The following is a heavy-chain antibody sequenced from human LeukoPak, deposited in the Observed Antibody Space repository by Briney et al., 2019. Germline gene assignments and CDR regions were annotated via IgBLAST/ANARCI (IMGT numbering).Heavy chain of an antibody. Sequence: PSETLSLTCTVSGSSINTPYYWAWIRRPPGEGLEWIGNIFHGVTTFYNPSLMNRVAISVDTSKNQFSLKLTSVTAADTAVYCARDATIAAPLMSWGQGTLVIVSS. CDR2: IFHGVTT. CDR1: GSSINTPYY. D-gene: IGHD6-13*01. V-gene: IGHV4-38-2*02. CDR3: ARDATIAAPLMS. J-gene: IGHJ4*02.